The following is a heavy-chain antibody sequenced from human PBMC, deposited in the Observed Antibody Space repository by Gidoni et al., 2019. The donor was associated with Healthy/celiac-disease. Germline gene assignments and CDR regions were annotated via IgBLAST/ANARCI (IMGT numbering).Heavy chain of an antibody. CDR2: ISYDGSNK. CDR3: AKEMRPAAGRMIGFDY. CDR1: GFTFSSYG. J-gene: IGHJ4*02. Sequence: QVQLVESGGGVVQPGRSLRLPCAASGFTFSSYGMHWVRQAPGKRLEWVAVISYDGSNKYYADSVKGRFTISRDNSKNTLYLQMNSLRAEDTAVYYCAKEMRPAAGRMIGFDYWGQGTLVTVSS. V-gene: IGHV3-30*18. D-gene: IGHD6-13*01.